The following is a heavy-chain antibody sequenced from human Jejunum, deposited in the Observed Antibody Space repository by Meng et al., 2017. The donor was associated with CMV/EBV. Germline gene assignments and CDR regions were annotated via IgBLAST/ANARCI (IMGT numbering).Heavy chain of an antibody. V-gene: IGHV3-74*01. CDR1: GFNFRNYW. CDR2: ITYDGTT. J-gene: IGHJ4*02. CDR3: TGLDY. Sequence: VEVVDSGGGPVQPGWSLRRSCAASGFNFRNYWMHWVRQEPGKGPLWVSRITYDGTTNYADFVKGRFTISRDNAKNTVYLQMNSLRAEDTGIYYCTGLDYWGQGTLVTVSS.